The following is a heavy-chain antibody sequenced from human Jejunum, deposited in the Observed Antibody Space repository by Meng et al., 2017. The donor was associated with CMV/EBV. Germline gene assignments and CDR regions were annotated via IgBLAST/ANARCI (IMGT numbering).Heavy chain of an antibody. V-gene: IGHV1-2*02. CDR1: GYSFTDYY. Sequence: GQSGGYVKNPGASLKVSCSASGYSFTDYYIHWVRQAPEQGLEWMGWISPNTGATNFAQNFQGRVTMTRDTSVSATYMELSSLTSDDTAVYFCARDPGGSSPVFDYWGQGTLVTASS. J-gene: IGHJ4*01. CDR2: ISPNTGAT. D-gene: IGHD2-8*02. CDR3: ARDPGGSSPVFDY.